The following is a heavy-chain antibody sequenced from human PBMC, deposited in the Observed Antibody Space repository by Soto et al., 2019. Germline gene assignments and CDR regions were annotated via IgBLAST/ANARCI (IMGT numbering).Heavy chain of an antibody. CDR3: ARFLWLLGSSSPGKFDY. D-gene: IGHD5-18*01. V-gene: IGHV5-51*01. J-gene: IGHJ4*02. Sequence: GESLKISCQGSGYSFTSYWIGWVRQMPGKGLEWMGIIYPGDSDTRYSPSFQGQVTISADKSISTAYLQWSSLKASDTAMYYCARFLWLLGSSSPGKFDYWGQGTLVTVSS. CDR2: IYPGDSDT. CDR1: GYSFTSYW.